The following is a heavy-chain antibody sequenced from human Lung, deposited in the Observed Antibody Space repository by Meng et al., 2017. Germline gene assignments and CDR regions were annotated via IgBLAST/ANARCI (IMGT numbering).Heavy chain of an antibody. CDR1: GGSFSDYY. CDR3: ARGPTTMAHDFDY. V-gene: IGHV4-34*01. D-gene: IGHD4-11*01. CDR2: INHSGST. J-gene: IGHJ4*02. Sequence: QVLLLQWVAVLLKPSWTRSLTCVGAGGSFSDYYWSWIRQPPGKGLEWIGEINHSGSTNYNPSLESRATISVDTSQNNLSLKLSSVPAADSAVYYCARGPTTMAHDFDYWGQGTLVTVSS.